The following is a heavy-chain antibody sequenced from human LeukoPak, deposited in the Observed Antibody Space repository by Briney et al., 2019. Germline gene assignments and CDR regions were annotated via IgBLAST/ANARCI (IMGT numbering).Heavy chain of an antibody. D-gene: IGHD3-3*01. CDR2: INPNSGGT. CDR1: GYTLTGYY. Sequence: ASVKVSCKASGYTLTGYYIHWIRQAPGQGLEWMGRINPNSGGTSYAQKFQGGVTMTRDTSISTAYMELSRLRCDDTVVYYCARGPRITIFGVVMANDAFDIWGQGTMVTVSS. V-gene: IGHV1-2*05. J-gene: IGHJ3*02. CDR3: ARGPRITIFGVVMANDAFDI.